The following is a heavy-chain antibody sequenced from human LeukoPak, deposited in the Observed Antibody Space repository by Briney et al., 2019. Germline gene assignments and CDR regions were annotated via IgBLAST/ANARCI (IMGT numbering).Heavy chain of an antibody. CDR3: ARVGRDRGFDI. CDR1: GFTFEDYA. D-gene: IGHD3-10*01. J-gene: IGHJ3*02. CDR2: IRTKFYGGTA. Sequence: GGSLRLSCTSSGFTFEDYALTWLRQAPGKGLEWLGFIRTKFYGGTADYAESVKDRFTISRDDYKNIAYLQMDGLKSEDTALYYCARVGRDRGFDIWGQGTAVTVSS. V-gene: IGHV3-49*03.